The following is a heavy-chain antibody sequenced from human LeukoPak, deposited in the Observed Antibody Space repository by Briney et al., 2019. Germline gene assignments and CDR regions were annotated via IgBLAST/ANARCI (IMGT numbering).Heavy chain of an antibody. CDR3: ARDQPFYYDSSGFDY. Sequence: GGSLRLSCAASGFTFTSYSMNWVRQAPGKGLEWVSSISSSSSYIYYADSVKGRFIISRDNAKNSLYLQMNSLRAEDTAVYYCARDQPFYYDSSGFDYWGQGTLVTVSS. D-gene: IGHD3-22*01. V-gene: IGHV3-21*01. CDR2: ISSSSSYI. CDR1: GFTFTSYS. J-gene: IGHJ4*02.